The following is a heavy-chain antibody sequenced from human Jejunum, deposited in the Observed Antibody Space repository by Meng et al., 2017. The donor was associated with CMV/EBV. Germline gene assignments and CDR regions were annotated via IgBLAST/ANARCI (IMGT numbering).Heavy chain of an antibody. CDR1: GGSFSGYY. CDR2: INHSGST. Sequence: QGQLQQWGAGLLKHSESLSLTCAVYGGSFSGYYWSWIRQPPGKGLEWIGEINHSGSTNYNPSLKSRVTISVDTSKNQFSLKLSSVTAADTAVYYCARGFVKYTVTRVGNWFDPWGQGTLVTVSS. V-gene: IGHV4-34*01. CDR3: ARGFVKYTVTRVGNWFDP. D-gene: IGHD4-17*01. J-gene: IGHJ5*02.